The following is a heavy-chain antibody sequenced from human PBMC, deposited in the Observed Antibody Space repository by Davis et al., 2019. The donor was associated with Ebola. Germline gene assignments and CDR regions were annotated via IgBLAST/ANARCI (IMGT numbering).Heavy chain of an antibody. V-gene: IGHV3-64*01. J-gene: IGHJ3*02. CDR2: ISSDGGTT. CDR1: GFTFSSSA. Sequence: GESLKISCAASGFTFSSSAMHWVRQAPGKGLEYVSSISSDGGTTYYANSVKGRFSISRDNSKNTLYLQMGSLRPEDMAVYYCARWDSSVAYEIWGQGTMVTVSS. CDR3: ARWDSSVAYEI. D-gene: IGHD3-22*01.